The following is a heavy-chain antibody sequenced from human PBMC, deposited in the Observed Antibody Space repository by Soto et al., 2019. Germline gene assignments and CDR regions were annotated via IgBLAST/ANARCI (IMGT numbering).Heavy chain of an antibody. D-gene: IGHD2-2*01. Sequence: PSETLSLTCTVSGGSISSGDYYWSWIRQPPGKGLEWIGYIYYSGSTYYNPSLKSRVTISVDTSKNQFSLKLSSVTAADTAVYYCARGCISSGCSPYGLDVWGQGTTVTVSS. CDR3: ARGCISSGCSPYGLDV. CDR2: IYYSGST. J-gene: IGHJ6*02. CDR1: GGSISSGDYY. V-gene: IGHV4-30-4*01.